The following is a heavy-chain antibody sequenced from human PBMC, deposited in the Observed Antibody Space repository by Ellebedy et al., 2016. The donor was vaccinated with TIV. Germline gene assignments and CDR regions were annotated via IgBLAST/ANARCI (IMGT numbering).Heavy chain of an antibody. J-gene: IGHJ4*02. V-gene: IGHV1-69*04. CDR1: GYTFSNYF. CDR3: ARGTNKQQSDY. D-gene: IGHD1/OR15-1a*01. Sequence: AASVKVSCKASGYTFSNYFVHWVRQAPGQGLEWMGRIIPILGIANYAQKFQGRVTITADKSTSTAYMELSSLRAEDTAVYYCARGTNKQQSDYWGQGTLVTVSS. CDR2: IIPILGIA.